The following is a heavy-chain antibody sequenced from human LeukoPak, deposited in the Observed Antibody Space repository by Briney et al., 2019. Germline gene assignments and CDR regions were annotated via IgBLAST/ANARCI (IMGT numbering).Heavy chain of an antibody. Sequence: GGSLRLSCAASGFTFSSYAMHWVRQAPGKGLEYVSAISSNGGSTYYANSVKGRFTISRDNSKNTLYLQMGSLRAEDMAVYYCARDSQYYDFWSGEMDYWGQGTLVTVSS. D-gene: IGHD3-3*01. CDR2: ISSNGGST. V-gene: IGHV3-64*01. CDR1: GFTFSSYA. J-gene: IGHJ4*02. CDR3: ARDSQYYDFWSGEMDY.